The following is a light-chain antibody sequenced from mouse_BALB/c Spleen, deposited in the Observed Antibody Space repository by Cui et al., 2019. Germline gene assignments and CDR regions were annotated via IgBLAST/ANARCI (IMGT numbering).Light chain of an antibody. Sequence: QIFLTQPPAITSATPVQKVTVTCSGSSSVSYVYWYQQKPGASPRLLIYDTSNLASGVPVRFSGSGSGTSYSLTISRMEAEDAATYYCQQWSSYPRTFGGGTKLEIK. CDR3: QQWSSYPRT. J-gene: IGKJ1*01. V-gene: IGKV4-55*01. CDR2: DTS. CDR1: SSVSY.